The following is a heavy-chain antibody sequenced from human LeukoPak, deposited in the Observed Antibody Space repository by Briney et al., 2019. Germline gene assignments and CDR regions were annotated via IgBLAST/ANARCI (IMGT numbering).Heavy chain of an antibody. J-gene: IGHJ4*02. CDR2: ISSSSSYI. CDR3: ARDARQQLVERFDY. V-gene: IGHV3-21*01. CDR1: GFTFSSYS. Sequence: GGSLRLSCAASGFTFSSYSMNWVRQAPGKGLEWVSSISSSSSYIYYADSVKGRFTISRDNAKNSLYLQMNSLRAEDTAVYYCARDARQQLVERFDYWGQGTLVTVSS. D-gene: IGHD6-13*01.